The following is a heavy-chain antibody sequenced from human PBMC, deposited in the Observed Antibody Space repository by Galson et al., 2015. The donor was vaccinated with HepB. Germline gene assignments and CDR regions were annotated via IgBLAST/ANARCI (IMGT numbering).Heavy chain of an antibody. J-gene: IGHJ4*02. CDR2: ISAYNGNT. D-gene: IGHD6-19*01. Sequence: SVKVSCKASGYTFTSYGISWVRQAPGQGLEWMGWISAYNGNTNYAQKLQGRVTMTTDTSTSTAYMELSSLRSEDTAVYYCARDEASPTPYSSGWPFDYWGQGTLVTVSS. CDR3: ARDEASPTPYSSGWPFDY. V-gene: IGHV1-18*04. CDR1: GYTFTSYG.